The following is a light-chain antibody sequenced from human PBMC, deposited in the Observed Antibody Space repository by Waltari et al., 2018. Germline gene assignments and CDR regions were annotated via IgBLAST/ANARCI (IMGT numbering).Light chain of an antibody. V-gene: IGKV3-20*01. Sequence: VLTQSTDTLSLSPGERATLSCRASQSLTRRYLAWYQQKPGQAPRLLIYGASNRAAGIPYRFSGSGSGTDFTLTISRLEPEDSAVYYCQQYGSSVMYTFGQGTKLEIK. CDR3: QQYGSSVMYT. CDR1: QSLTRRY. J-gene: IGKJ2*01. CDR2: GAS.